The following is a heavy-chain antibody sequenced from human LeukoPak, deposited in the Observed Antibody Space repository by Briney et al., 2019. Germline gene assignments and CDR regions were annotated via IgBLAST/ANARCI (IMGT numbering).Heavy chain of an antibody. J-gene: IGHJ4*02. CDR2: ISEGGNNK. V-gene: IGHV3-30-3*01. D-gene: IGHD6-13*01. CDR1: GSTFDSYA. Sequence: GGSLRPSCEASGSTFDSYAIHWVRQAPGKGLDWVAVISEGGNNKYHADSVKGRFTISRDNSKNTVYLQMNSLRTEDTAVYYCGRDYWYLPDYWGQGTLVTVSS. CDR3: GRDYWYLPDY.